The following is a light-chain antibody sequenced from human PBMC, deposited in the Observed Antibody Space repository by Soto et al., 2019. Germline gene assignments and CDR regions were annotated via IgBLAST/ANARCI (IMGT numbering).Light chain of an antibody. CDR1: QSIGGF. J-gene: IGKJ4*01. Sequence: DIQMTQSPSSLSVSVGDRVTITCRASQSIGGFLNWYQQKLGKAPKLLIYAASSLQSGVPSRFSGSGSGTDFNLTISSLQREDLATYYCQQSYSTPFTFGGGTKVE. V-gene: IGKV1-39*01. CDR2: AAS. CDR3: QQSYSTPFT.